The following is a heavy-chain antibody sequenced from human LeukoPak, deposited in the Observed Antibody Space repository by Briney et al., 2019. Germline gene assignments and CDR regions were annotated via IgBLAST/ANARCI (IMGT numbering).Heavy chain of an antibody. D-gene: IGHD5-24*01. V-gene: IGHV3-48*03. CDR2: ISSSGSTI. CDR1: GFTFSSYE. CDR3: ARGKMGWLQPSGDAFDI. Sequence: GGSQRLSCAASGFTFSSYEMNWVRQAPGKGLEWVSYISSSGSTIYYADSVKGRFTISRDNAKNSLYLQMNSLRAEDTAVYYCARGKMGWLQPSGDAFDIWGQGTMVTVSS. J-gene: IGHJ3*02.